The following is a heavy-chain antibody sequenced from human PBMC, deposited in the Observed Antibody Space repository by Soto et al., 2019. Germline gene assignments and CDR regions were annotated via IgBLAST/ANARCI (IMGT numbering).Heavy chain of an antibody. CDR2: ISSNGGST. J-gene: IGHJ4*02. Sequence: EVQRVESGGGLVQPGGSLRVSCAASGFTFSSYAMHWVRQAPGKGLEYVSAISSNGGSTYYANSVKGRFTISRDNSKNTLYLQMGSLRAEDMAVYYCARRDGYNFDYWGQGTLVTVSS. D-gene: IGHD5-12*01. V-gene: IGHV3-64*01. CDR1: GFTFSSYA. CDR3: ARRDGYNFDY.